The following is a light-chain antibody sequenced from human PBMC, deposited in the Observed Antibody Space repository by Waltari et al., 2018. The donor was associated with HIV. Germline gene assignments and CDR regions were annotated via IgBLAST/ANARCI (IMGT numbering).Light chain of an antibody. CDR2: ANS. V-gene: IGLV1-40*01. Sequence: QSVLTQPPSVSGAPGQRVTISCSGSSSNIGSGYDVHWYQQLPGTAPKLLIYANSNRPSGVPDRFSGSKSGTSASLTISGLQAEDDADYYCCSYAGSYTMVFGGGTKLTVL. CDR3: CSYAGSYTMV. CDR1: SSNIGSGYD. J-gene: IGLJ2*01.